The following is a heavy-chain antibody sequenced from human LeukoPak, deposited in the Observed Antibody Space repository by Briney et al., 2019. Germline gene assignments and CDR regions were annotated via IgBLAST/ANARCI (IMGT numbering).Heavy chain of an antibody. CDR1: GFTFSGSA. CDR2: IRSKANRYAT. V-gene: IGHV3-73*01. Sequence: GGSLRLSCAASGFTFSGSAMHGVRQAAGKGLEWVGRIRSKANRYATAYAASVKGRFTMSRDDSKHTAYLQMNSLKPEDTAVYYCTFSRGFTVPTGGSEVYYYGMDVWGQGTTVTVSS. CDR3: TFSRGFTVPTGGSEVYYYGMDV. J-gene: IGHJ6*02. D-gene: IGHD4-17*01.